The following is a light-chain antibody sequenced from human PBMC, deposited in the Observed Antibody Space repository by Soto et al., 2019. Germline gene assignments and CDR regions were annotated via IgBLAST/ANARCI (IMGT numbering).Light chain of an antibody. CDR3: QQYGSSPPIT. Sequence: EIVLTQSPGTLSLSPGERATLSCRASQSVSSSYLGWYQQKPGQAPRLLIYDASSRATGIPDRFSGSGSGTDFTLTISRLEPEDFAVYYCQQYGSSPPITFGQGTRLEIK. J-gene: IGKJ5*01. CDR1: QSVSSSY. CDR2: DAS. V-gene: IGKV3-20*01.